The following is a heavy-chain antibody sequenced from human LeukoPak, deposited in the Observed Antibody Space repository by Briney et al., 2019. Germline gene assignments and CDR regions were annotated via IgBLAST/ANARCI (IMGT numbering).Heavy chain of an antibody. J-gene: IGHJ4*02. D-gene: IGHD3-22*01. CDR2: MYYSGST. CDR1: GGSISRSSYY. Sequence: SETLSLTCTVSGGSISRSSYYWGWIRQPPGKGLEWIGSMYYSGSTYYNPSLKSRVTISVDTSKNQLSLKLSSVTAADTAVYYCARLPSHHYYDSRGKIDYWGQGTLVTVSS. CDR3: ARLPSHHYYDSRGKIDY. V-gene: IGHV4-39*01.